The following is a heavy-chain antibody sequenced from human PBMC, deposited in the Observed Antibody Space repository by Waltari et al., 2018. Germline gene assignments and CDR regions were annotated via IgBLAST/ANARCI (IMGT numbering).Heavy chain of an antibody. CDR3: AKDRKGDFDY. Sequence: EVQLVESGGGLVQPGRSLRLSCAASGFTFDDYAMHWVWQAPGKGLEWVSGISWNSGSIGYADSVKGRFTISRDNAKNSLYLQMNSLRAEDTALYYCAKDRKGDFDYWGQGTLVTVSS. J-gene: IGHJ4*02. D-gene: IGHD3-16*01. CDR1: GFTFDDYA. V-gene: IGHV3-9*01. CDR2: ISWNSGSI.